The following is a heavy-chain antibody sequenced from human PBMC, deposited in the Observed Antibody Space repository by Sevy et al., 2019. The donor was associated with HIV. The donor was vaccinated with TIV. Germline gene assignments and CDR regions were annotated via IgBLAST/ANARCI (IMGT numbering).Heavy chain of an antibody. Sequence: ASVKVSCKASGYTFTSYGISWVRQAPGQGLEWMGWISAYNGNTNYAQKLQGRVTMTTDTSTSTAYMELRSLRSDDTAGYYCAGDQPRLFDFWSGYYSTYYYYGMDVWGQGTTVTVSS. D-gene: IGHD3-3*01. CDR2: ISAYNGNT. J-gene: IGHJ6*02. CDR1: GYTFTSYG. V-gene: IGHV1-18*01. CDR3: AGDQPRLFDFWSGYYSTYYYYGMDV.